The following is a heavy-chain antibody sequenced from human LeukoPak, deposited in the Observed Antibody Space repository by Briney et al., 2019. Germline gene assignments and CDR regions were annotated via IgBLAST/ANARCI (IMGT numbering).Heavy chain of an antibody. CDR3: ARVSRMITFGGVPDWFDP. V-gene: IGHV3-53*01. D-gene: IGHD3-16*01. Sequence: GGSLRLSCAASGFTVSSNYMSWVRQAPGKGLEWVSVIYSGGSTYYADSVKGRFTISRDNSKNTLYLQMNSLRAEDTTVYYCARVSRMITFGGVPDWFDPWGQGTLVTVSS. CDR1: GFTVSSNY. CDR2: IYSGGST. J-gene: IGHJ5*02.